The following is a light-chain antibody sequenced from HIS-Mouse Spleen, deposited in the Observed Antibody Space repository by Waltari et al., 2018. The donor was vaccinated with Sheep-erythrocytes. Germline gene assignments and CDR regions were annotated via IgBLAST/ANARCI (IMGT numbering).Light chain of an antibody. CDR3: GTWDSSLSAGRV. V-gene: IGLV1-51*01. CDR1: SPHLGHHY. J-gene: IGLJ3*02. CDR2: DNN. Sequence: QSVLPQPPSVSAAPGQTFTISCPGSSPHLGHHYVSWYPQLPGTAPKLLIYDNNKRPSGIPDRFSGSKSGTSATLGITGLQTGDEADYYCGTWDSSLSAGRVFGGGTKLTVL.